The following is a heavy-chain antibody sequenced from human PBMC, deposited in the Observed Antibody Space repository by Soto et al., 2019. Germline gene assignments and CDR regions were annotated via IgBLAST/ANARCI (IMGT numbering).Heavy chain of an antibody. J-gene: IGHJ5*02. CDR2: ISKIGGQT. D-gene: IGHD3-9*01. CDR3: AKEIWGWGYDIFVVDISFDP. V-gene: IGHV3-23*01. Sequence: EVQLLQSGGGLVQPGGSLRLSCEVSGFTFENYAMNWVRRAPGKGLEWVSSISKIGGQTYYADSVKGRFTISRDMSKKTVHLRMNTLRAEETGVYFCAKEIWGWGYDIFVVDISFDPWGQGTPVTVSS. CDR1: GFTFENYA.